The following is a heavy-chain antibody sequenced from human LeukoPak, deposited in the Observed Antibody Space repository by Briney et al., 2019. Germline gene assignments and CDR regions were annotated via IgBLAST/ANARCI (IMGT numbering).Heavy chain of an antibody. CDR1: GGSISSSSYY. CDR2: IYYSGNT. V-gene: IGHV4-39*02. CDR3: ARRGYGASRRYFDS. Sequence: SETLSLTCTVSGGSISSSSYYWGWIRQPPGKGLEWIGIIYYSGNTYCNPSLKSRVTISVDTSKNHFSLKLSSVTAADTAVYYCARRGYGASRRYFDSWGQGTLVTVSS. J-gene: IGHJ4*02. D-gene: IGHD4/OR15-4a*01.